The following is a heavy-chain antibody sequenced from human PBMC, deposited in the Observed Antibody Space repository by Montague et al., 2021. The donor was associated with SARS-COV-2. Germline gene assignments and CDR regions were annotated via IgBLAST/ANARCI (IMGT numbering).Heavy chain of an antibody. CDR1: GFTFSSYA. V-gene: IGHV3-30-3*01. D-gene: IGHD2/OR15-2a*01. CDR3: ARVLGGYYGMDV. Sequence: SLSLSLSASGFTFSSYAMHWVRQAPGKGLEWVAVISYDGSNKYYADSVKGRFTISRDNSKNTLYLQMDSLRAEDTAVYYCARVLGGYYGMDVRGRGTTVTVSS. J-gene: IGHJ6*01. CDR2: ISYDGSNK.